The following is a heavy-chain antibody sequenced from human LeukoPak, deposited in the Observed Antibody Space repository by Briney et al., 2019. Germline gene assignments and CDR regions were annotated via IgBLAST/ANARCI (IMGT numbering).Heavy chain of an antibody. J-gene: IGHJ6*03. CDR3: ARIVSSGWYYYYMDV. V-gene: IGHV4-59*08. Sequence: SETLSLTCTVSGGSISSYYWSWIRQPPGKGLEWIGYIYYSESTNYNPSLKSRVTISVDTSKNQFSLKLSSVAAADTAVYYCARIVSSGWYYYYMDVWGKGTTVTVSS. D-gene: IGHD6-19*01. CDR1: GGSISSYY. CDR2: IYYSEST.